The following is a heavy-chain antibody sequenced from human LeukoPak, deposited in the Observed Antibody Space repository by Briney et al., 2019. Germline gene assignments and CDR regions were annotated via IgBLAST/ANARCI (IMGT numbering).Heavy chain of an antibody. CDR1: GGSTSSHY. J-gene: IGHJ6*03. CDR3: GRDALVGYFSYYYMDV. Sequence: SETLSLTCTVSGGSTSSHYWTWIRQSPVKGLEWIGDISNSGSTSYNPSLKSRVTISIDTSKNQFSLKLSSVTAADTAVYYCGRDALVGYFSYYYMDVWGKGTTVTVSS. V-gene: IGHV4-59*11. D-gene: IGHD2-15*01. CDR2: ISNSGST.